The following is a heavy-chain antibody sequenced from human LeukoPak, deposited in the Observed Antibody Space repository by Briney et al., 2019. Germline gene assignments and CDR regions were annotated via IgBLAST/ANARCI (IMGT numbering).Heavy chain of an antibody. V-gene: IGHV3-30*03. D-gene: IGHD2-8*01. CDR3: ASSNGALDY. Sequence: GGSLRLSCAASGFAFSSYVMHWVRQAPGKRLEWVAFISYDGSNKYYADSVKGRFTISRDNAKNSLYLQMNSLRAEDTAVYYCASSNGALDYWGQGTLVTVSS. CDR1: GFAFSSYV. CDR2: ISYDGSNK. J-gene: IGHJ4*02.